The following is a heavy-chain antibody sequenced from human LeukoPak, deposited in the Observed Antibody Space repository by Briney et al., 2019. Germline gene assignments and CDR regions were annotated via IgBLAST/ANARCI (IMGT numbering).Heavy chain of an antibody. CDR1: GFTFSSSG. D-gene: IGHD4-23*01. Sequence: GGSLRLSCAASGFTFSSSGMHWVRQAPGKGLEWVAVMWYGGSNKYYADSVKGRFTISRDNAKNTLYLQMNSLRAEDTAVYYCARSAYPGNSVIEDWGRGTLVTVSS. CDR3: ARSAYPGNSVIED. V-gene: IGHV3-33*01. CDR2: MWYGGSNK. J-gene: IGHJ4*02.